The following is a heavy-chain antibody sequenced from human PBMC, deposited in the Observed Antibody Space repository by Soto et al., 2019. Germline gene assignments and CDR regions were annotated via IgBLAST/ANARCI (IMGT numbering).Heavy chain of an antibody. V-gene: IGHV3-21*01. CDR3: ARGVFDIVVVPAPIC. Sequence: TGGPLRLSCAASGFTFSSYSMNWVRQAPGKGLEWVSSISSSSSYIYYADSVKGRFTISRDNAKNSLYLQMNSLRAEDTAVYYCARGVFDIVVVPAPICWGQGTLVTVSS. CDR1: GFTFSSYS. CDR2: ISSSSSYI. D-gene: IGHD2-2*01. J-gene: IGHJ4*02.